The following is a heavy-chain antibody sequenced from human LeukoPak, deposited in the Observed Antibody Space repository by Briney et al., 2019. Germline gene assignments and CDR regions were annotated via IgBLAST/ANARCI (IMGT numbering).Heavy chain of an antibody. CDR1: GYTFTGYY. D-gene: IGHD6-6*01. CDR2: INPNSGGT. J-gene: IGHJ5*02. V-gene: IGHV1-2*02. Sequence: GASVKVSCKASGYTFTGYYMHWVRQAPGQGLEWMGWINPNSGGTNYAQKFQGRVTMTRDTSISTAYMELSRLRSDDTAVYYCARDSEQLVRPTWPTPSWFDPWGQGTLVTVSS. CDR3: ARDSEQLVRPTWPTPSWFDP.